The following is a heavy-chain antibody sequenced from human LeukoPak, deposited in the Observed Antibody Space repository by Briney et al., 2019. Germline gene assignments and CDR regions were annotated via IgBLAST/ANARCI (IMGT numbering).Heavy chain of an antibody. CDR3: ARDTSCYYDH. V-gene: IGHV3-33*01. CDR2: IWFDGSHR. CDR1: GFTFRNYG. Sequence: PGRSLRLSCEASGFTFRNYGMHWVRQAPGKGLDWVGVIWFDGSHRYYADSVKGRFTISRDNSKNTLYLQVNSVRAEDTAVYYCARDTSCYYDHWGQGALVTVSS. D-gene: IGHD2-2*01. J-gene: IGHJ4*02.